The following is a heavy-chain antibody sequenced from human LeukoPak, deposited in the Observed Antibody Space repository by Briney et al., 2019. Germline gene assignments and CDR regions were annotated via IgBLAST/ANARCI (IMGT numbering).Heavy chain of an antibody. Sequence: GGSLRPSCAASGFTFSSYSMNWVRQAPGKGLEWVSYITASGTAMFYADSVKGRFTISRDNAKNSLYLQMNSLRDEDTAVYYCASSGSYRFDYWGQGTLVTVSS. D-gene: IGHD1-26*01. J-gene: IGHJ4*02. CDR1: GFTFSSYS. CDR2: ITASGTAM. CDR3: ASSGSYRFDY. V-gene: IGHV3-48*02.